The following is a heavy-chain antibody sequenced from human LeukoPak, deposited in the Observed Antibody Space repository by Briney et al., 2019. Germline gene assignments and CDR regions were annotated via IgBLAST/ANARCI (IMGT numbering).Heavy chain of an antibody. J-gene: IGHJ4*02. CDR1: GFTFSSYS. D-gene: IGHD6-19*01. Sequence: GGSLRPSCAASGFTFSSYSMNWVRQAPGKGLEWVSSISSSSSYIYYADSVKGRFTISRDNAKNSLYLQMNSLRAEDTAVYYCASVGIAVAGTSNYWGQGTLVTVPS. CDR2: ISSSSSYI. CDR3: ASVGIAVAGTSNY. V-gene: IGHV3-21*01.